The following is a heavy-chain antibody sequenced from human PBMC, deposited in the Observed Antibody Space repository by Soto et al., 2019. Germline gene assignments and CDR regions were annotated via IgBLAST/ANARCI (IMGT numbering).Heavy chain of an antibody. V-gene: IGHV4-30-2*01. CDR2: IYHGGNS. CDR1: GGSISSGGYS. J-gene: IGHJ4*02. CDR3: AREFGYYFDY. D-gene: IGHD3-10*01. Sequence: QLQLQESGSGLVKPSQTLSLTCAVSGGSISSGGYSWSWIRQPPVKGLEWIGYIYHGGNSYYNPSLKSRVTISIDSSQNQFSLKLSSVTAADTAVYYCAREFGYYFDYWGQGTLVTVSS.